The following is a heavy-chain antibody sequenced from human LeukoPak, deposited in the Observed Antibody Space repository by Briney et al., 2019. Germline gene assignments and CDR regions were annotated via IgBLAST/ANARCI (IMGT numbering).Heavy chain of an antibody. CDR2: ISGSGGST. Sequence: PGGSLRLFCAVSGFTFSSYVMNWVRQAPGKGLEWVSDISGSGGSTYYADSVKGRFSISRDNSKNTLYLQMNSLRAEDTAVYYCAKRVHTSSWYAAFDYWGQGTLVTVSS. D-gene: IGHD6-13*01. CDR1: GFTFSSYV. J-gene: IGHJ4*02. CDR3: AKRVHTSSWYAAFDY. V-gene: IGHV3-23*01.